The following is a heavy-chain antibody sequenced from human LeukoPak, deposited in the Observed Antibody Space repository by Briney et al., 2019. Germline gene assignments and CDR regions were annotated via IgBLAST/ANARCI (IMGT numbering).Heavy chain of an antibody. J-gene: IGHJ4*02. Sequence: GGSLRLSCAASGFTFNTYVMSWVRQTPGKGLQWVSSIKSGSGTDYADSVKGRFTISRDNSKNTLYLQMNSLRAEDTSIYYCTKVRPPPGSGWYGGDDYWGQGTLVTVSS. CDR1: GFTFNTYV. CDR2: IKSGSGT. CDR3: TKVRPPPGSGWYGGDDY. V-gene: IGHV3-23*01. D-gene: IGHD6-19*01.